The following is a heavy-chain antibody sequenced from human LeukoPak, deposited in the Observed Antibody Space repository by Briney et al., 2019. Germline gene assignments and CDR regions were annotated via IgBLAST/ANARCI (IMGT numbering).Heavy chain of an antibody. CDR1: GFTFDNYA. CDR2: ISWDSAAI. D-gene: IGHD6-13*01. CDR3: TKRARMGIAAAGDGFHI. J-gene: IGHJ3*02. V-gene: IGHV3-9*01. Sequence: PGRPLRLSCVASGFTFDNYAMHWVRQVPGKGLEWVSGISWDSAAIGYADSVRGRFTLSRDNAKNSLFLQMSSLRVEDTALYYCTKRARMGIAAAGDGFHIWGQGTMVTVSS.